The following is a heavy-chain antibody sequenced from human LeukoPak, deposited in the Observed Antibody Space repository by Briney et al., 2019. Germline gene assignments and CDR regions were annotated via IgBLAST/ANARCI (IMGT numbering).Heavy chain of an antibody. CDR2: INHSGST. D-gene: IGHD6-6*01. CDR1: GGSFSGYY. J-gene: IGHJ4*02. CDR3: ASSYSSSSPIDY. V-gene: IGHV4-34*01. Sequence: SETLSLTCAVYGGSFSGYYWSWIRQPPGKGLEWIGEINHSGSTNYNPSLKSRVTISVDTSKNHFSLKLSSVTAADTAVYYCASSYSSSSPIDYCSQGTLVTVSS.